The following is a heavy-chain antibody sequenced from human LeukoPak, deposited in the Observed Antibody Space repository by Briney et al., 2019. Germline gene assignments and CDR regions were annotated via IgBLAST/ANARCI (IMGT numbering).Heavy chain of an antibody. CDR2: IYSTGDT. J-gene: IGHJ4*03. CDR3: ARGSRVYDRSGFHTWHDY. D-gene: IGHD3-22*01. V-gene: IGHV4-59*01. CDR1: GASINNYY. Sequence: SETLSLTCTVSGASINNYYWSWVRQPPLKGLEWLGYIYSTGDTSYNPSLESRVSISMDTSKNHFSLEITSVTAADTAVYYCARGSRVYDRSGFHTWHDYWGHGTLVTVSS.